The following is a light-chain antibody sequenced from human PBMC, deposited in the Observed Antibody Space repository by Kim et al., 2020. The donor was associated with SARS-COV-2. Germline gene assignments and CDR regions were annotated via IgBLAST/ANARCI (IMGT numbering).Light chain of an antibody. CDR2: DVS. Sequence: DVQMTQSPSTLSAPVGDTVTITCRASQSISSWLAWYQQKPGKVPKLLIYDVSTLQSGVPSRFSGSGSGTEFTLTISSLQPEDFATYYCYQYNRSPWAFGQGTKVDIK. CDR3: YQYNRSPWA. V-gene: IGKV1-5*01. J-gene: IGKJ1*01. CDR1: QSISSW.